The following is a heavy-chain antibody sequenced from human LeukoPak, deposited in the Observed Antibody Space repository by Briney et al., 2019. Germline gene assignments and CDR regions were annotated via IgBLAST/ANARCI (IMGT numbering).Heavy chain of an antibody. Sequence: GGSLRLSCAASGFTFSSYGMHWVRQAPGKGLEWVAVISYDGSNKYYADSVKGRFTISRDNSKNTLYLQMNSLRAEDTAVYYCAREEMATITSPRIDYWGQGTLVTVSS. CDR2: ISYDGSNK. CDR3: AREEMATITSPRIDY. D-gene: IGHD5-24*01. J-gene: IGHJ4*02. V-gene: IGHV3-30*03. CDR1: GFTFSSYG.